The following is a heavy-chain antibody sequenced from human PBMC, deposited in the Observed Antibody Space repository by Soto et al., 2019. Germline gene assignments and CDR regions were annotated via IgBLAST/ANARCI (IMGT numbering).Heavy chain of an antibody. V-gene: IGHV5-51*01. CDR3: ARAYSNYEDYYYYYGMDV. CDR2: IYPGDSDT. CDR1: GYSFTSYW. D-gene: IGHD4-4*01. J-gene: IGHJ6*02. Sequence: GESLKISCKGSGYSFTSYWIGWVRQMPGKGLEWMGIIYPGDSDTRYSPSFQGQVTISADKSISTAYLQWSSLKASDTAMYYCARAYSNYEDYYYYYGMDVWGQGTTVTVS.